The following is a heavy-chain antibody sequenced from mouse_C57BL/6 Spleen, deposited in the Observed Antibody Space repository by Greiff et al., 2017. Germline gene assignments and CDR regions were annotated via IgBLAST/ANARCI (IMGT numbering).Heavy chain of an antibody. CDR1: GYSITSGYY. CDR3: ARDRFLAMDY. CDR2: ISYDGSN. V-gene: IGHV3-6*01. D-gene: IGHD2-14*01. Sequence: DVKLQESGPGLVKPSQSLSLTCSVTGYSITSGYYWNWIRQFPGNKLEWMGYISYDGSNNYNPSLKNRISITRDTSKNQFFLKLNSVTTEDTATYYCARDRFLAMDYWGQGTSVTVSS. J-gene: IGHJ4*01.